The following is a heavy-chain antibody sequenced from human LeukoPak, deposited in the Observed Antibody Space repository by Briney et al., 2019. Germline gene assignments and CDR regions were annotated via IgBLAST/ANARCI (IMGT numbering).Heavy chain of an antibody. D-gene: IGHD3-22*01. CDR2: IYTSGST. J-gene: IGHJ3*02. CDR3: ARIYYYDSSGYFDAFDI. Sequence: SETLSLTCTVSGGSISSYYWSWIRQPAGKGLEWIGRIYTSGSTNYNPSLKSRVTMSVDTSRNQFSLKLSSVTAADTAVYYCARIYYYDSSGYFDAFDIWGQGTMVTVSS. V-gene: IGHV4-4*07. CDR1: GGSISSYY.